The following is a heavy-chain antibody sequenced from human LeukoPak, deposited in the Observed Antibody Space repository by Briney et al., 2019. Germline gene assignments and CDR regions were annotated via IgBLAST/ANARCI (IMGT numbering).Heavy chain of an antibody. CDR2: ISDDGRTT. V-gene: IGHV3-23*01. CDR1: GFTFSNSA. D-gene: IGHD5-24*01. CDR3: AKYAGRDGADGPLEY. Sequence: PGGSLRLSCAAYGFTFSNSAMSWVRQAPGKGLEWVSGISDDGRTTYYADSVRGRFTISRDNSKTTVYLQMNSLRAEDTALYFCAKYAGRDGADGPLEYWGLGNLVTVSS. J-gene: IGHJ4*02.